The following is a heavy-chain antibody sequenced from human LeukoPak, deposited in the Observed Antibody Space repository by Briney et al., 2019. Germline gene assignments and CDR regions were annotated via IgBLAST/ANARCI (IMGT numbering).Heavy chain of an antibody. CDR3: ARGRSITQG. J-gene: IGHJ1*01. CDR1: GYTFTSYD. CDR2: INPNSGGT. V-gene: IGHV1-2*06. Sequence: ASVKVSCKASGYTFTSYDFNWVRQATGQRPEWMGRINPNSGGTNYAQKFQGRVTMTRDTSISTAYMELSRLRSDDTAVYYCARGRSITQGWGQGTLVTVSS. D-gene: IGHD3-10*01.